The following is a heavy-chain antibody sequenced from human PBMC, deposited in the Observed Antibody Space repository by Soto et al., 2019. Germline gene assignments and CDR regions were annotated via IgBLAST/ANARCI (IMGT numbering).Heavy chain of an antibody. CDR3: ASNVGDCSGGSCYSYYYYYYYMDV. CDR2: IYYSGST. V-gene: IGHV4-31*03. Sequence: SETLSLTCTVSGGSISSGGYYWSWIRQHPGKGLEWIGYIYYSGSTYYNPSLKSRVTISVDTSKNQFSLKLSSVTAADTAVYYCASNVGDCSGGSCYSYYYYYYYMDVWGKGTTVTVSS. J-gene: IGHJ6*03. CDR1: GGSISSGGYY. D-gene: IGHD2-15*01.